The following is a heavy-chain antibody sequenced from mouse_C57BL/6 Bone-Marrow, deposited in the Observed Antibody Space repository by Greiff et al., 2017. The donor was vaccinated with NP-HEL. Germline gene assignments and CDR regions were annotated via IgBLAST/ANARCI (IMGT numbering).Heavy chain of an antibody. Sequence: EVQLQQSGPELVKPGASVKISCKASGYTFTDYYMNWVKQSHGKSLEWIGDINPNNGGTSYNQKFKGKATLTVDKSSSTAYMELRSLTSDDSAVYYCAGIYYDYGGAMDYWGQGTSVTVSS. J-gene: IGHJ4*01. CDR3: AGIYYDYGGAMDY. CDR1: GYTFTDYY. CDR2: INPNNGGT. D-gene: IGHD2-4*01. V-gene: IGHV1-26*01.